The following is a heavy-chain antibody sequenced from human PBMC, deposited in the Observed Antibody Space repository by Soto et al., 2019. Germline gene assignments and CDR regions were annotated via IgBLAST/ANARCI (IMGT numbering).Heavy chain of an antibody. J-gene: IGHJ6*02. Sequence: QVPLVQSGAEVKKPGASVKVSCKASGYTFTSYAMHWVRQAPGQRLEWMGWINAGNGNTKYSQKFQGRVTITRDRSASTAYMELSSLRTEDTALYYCARDPGRITIFGGYGMDVWGQGTTVTVSS. D-gene: IGHD3-3*01. CDR2: INAGNGNT. V-gene: IGHV1-3*01. CDR1: GYTFTSYA. CDR3: ARDPGRITIFGGYGMDV.